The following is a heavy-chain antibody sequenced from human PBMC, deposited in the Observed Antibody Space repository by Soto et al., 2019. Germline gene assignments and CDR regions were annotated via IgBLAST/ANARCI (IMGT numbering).Heavy chain of an antibody. CDR3: ARAHYGDYGYGMDV. Sequence: QLQLQESGSGLVKPSQTLSLTCAVSGGSISSGGYSWSWIRQPPGKGLEWIGYIYHSGSTYYNPSVRSRVTLTVDRYKNQFSLKLTAVTAADTAVYYCARAHYGDYGYGMDVWGQGTTVTVSS. J-gene: IGHJ6*02. CDR1: GGSISSGGYS. CDR2: IYHSGST. D-gene: IGHD4-17*01. V-gene: IGHV4-30-2*01.